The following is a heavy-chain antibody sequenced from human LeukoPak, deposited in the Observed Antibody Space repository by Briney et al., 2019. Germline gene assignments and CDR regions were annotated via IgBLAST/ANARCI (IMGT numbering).Heavy chain of an antibody. CDR3: ARGGGDFWSGHNWFDP. J-gene: IGHJ5*02. V-gene: IGHV1-8*03. CDR2: MNPNSGNT. Sequence: GASVKVSCKASGYTFTGYDINWVRQATGQGLEWMGWMNPNSGNTGYAQKFQGRVTITRNTSISTAYMELSSLRSEDTAVYYCARGGGDFWSGHNWFDPWGQGTLVTVSS. CDR1: GYTFTGYD. D-gene: IGHD3-3*01.